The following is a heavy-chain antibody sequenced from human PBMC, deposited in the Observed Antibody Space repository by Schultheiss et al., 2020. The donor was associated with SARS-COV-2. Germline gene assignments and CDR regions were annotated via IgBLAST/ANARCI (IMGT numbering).Heavy chain of an antibody. Sequence: SQTLSLTCAVYGGSFSGNYWSWIRQPPGKGLEWIGEINHSGSTNYNPSLKSRVTISVDTSNNQFSLSLNSVTAADTAVYYCARGRTGYSTGWYNYYLMDVWGKGTTVTVSS. V-gene: IGHV4-34*01. J-gene: IGHJ6*03. CDR2: INHSGST. D-gene: IGHD6-19*01. CDR1: GGSFSGNY. CDR3: ARGRTGYSTGWYNYYLMDV.